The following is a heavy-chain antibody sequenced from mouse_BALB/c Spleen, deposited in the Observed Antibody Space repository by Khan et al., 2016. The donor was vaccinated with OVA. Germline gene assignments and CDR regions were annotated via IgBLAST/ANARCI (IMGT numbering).Heavy chain of an antibody. J-gene: IGHJ3*01. CDR2: INSDGTYT. CDR1: GFTFSNYG. Sequence: EVELVESGGALVKPGGSLKLSCAASGFTFSNYGMSWVRQIPDKRLEWVATINSDGTYTYYPDSVKGRFTISGNNAKNTLYLEMSSLKSEDTAMYYCASHLTGSFAYWGQGTLVTVSA. D-gene: IGHD4-1*01. CDR3: ASHLTGSFAY. V-gene: IGHV5-6*01.